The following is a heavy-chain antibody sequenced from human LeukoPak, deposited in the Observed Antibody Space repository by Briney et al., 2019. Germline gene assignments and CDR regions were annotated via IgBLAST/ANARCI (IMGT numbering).Heavy chain of an antibody. V-gene: IGHV3-74*01. J-gene: IGHJ3*02. CDR1: GFTFSSYW. D-gene: IGHD6-6*01. Sequence: SGGSLRLSCAASGFTFSSYWMHWVRQAPGKGLVWVSRISTDGSSTNSADSVKGRFTISRDNAKNTLYLQMNSLRAEDTAVYYCVREYSSSSGRAFDIWGQGIMVTVSP. CDR2: ISTDGSST. CDR3: VREYSSSSGRAFDI.